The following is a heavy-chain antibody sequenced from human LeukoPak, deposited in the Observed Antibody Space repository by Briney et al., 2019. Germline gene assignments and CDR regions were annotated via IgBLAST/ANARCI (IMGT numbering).Heavy chain of an antibody. V-gene: IGHV1-2*02. D-gene: IGHD5/OR15-5a*01. CDR2: INPNSGGT. Sequence: ASVRVSFKASGYTFTVDYMRWGRPAPGEGGGWMGWINPNSGGTNYTQKLQGRGTITRETTIRTAYMEQRKERWGATAVYYCARGRVYTADYFDYWGQGTLVTVSS. J-gene: IGHJ4*02. CDR1: GYTFTVDY. CDR3: ARGRVYTADYFDY.